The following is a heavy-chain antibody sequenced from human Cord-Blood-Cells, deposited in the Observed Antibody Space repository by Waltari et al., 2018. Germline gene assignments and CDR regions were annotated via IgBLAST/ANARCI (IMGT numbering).Heavy chain of an antibody. Sequence: QVQLQQWGAGLLKPSETLSLTCAGYGGSFSGSYWSWIRQPPGKGLEWIGEINHSGSTNYNPSLKSRVTISVDTSKNQFSLKLSSVTAADTAVYYCARGRRYYYYYGMDVWGQGTTVTVSS. J-gene: IGHJ6*02. CDR3: ARGRRYYYYYGMDV. CDR1: GGSFSGSY. CDR2: INHSGST. V-gene: IGHV4-34*01.